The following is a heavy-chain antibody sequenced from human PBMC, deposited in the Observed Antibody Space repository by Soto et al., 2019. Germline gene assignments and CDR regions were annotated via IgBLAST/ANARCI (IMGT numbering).Heavy chain of an antibody. D-gene: IGHD2-8*02. V-gene: IGHV3-9*01. CDR3: AKSTGGTANGMGV. CDR1: GFSFDDYA. J-gene: IGHJ6*01. Sequence: EVQVVESGGGLVQPGRSLRLSCAASGFSFDDYAMHWVRQAPGKGLEWVSGISWNSGTIGYADSVKGRFTISRDNXKTYLYLQMNSLRAEDTALYYCAKSTGGTANGMGVWGQGTTVTVSS. CDR2: ISWNSGTI.